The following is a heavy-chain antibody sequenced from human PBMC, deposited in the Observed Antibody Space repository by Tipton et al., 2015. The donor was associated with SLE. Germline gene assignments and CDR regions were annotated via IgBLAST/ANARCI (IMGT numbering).Heavy chain of an antibody. CDR3: ARGSGVGYFDY. V-gene: IGHV4-30-4*01. Sequence: TLSLTCAVYGGSFSGYYWSWIRQPPGKGLEWIGYIYYSGSTYYNPSLKSRVTISVDTSKNQFSLKLSSVTAADTAVYYCARGSGVGYFDYWGQGTLVTVSS. J-gene: IGHJ4*02. D-gene: IGHD3-3*01. CDR1: GGSFSGYY. CDR2: IYYSGST.